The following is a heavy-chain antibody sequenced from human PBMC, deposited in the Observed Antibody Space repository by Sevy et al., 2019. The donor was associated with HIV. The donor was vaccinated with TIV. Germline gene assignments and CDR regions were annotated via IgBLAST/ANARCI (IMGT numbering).Heavy chain of an antibody. Sequence: SETLSLTCTVSGDSISSYYWSWIRQPAGKGLEWIGRIYTSGRTNYNPSLKSRVTMSVDTSKNQFSLKLRSVTAADTAVYFCTRGEVQLWPSGFDYWGQEPWSPSPQ. CDR2: IYTSGRT. D-gene: IGHD1-1*01. CDR3: TRGEVQLWPSGFDY. J-gene: IGHJ4*01. V-gene: IGHV4-4*07. CDR1: GDSISSYY.